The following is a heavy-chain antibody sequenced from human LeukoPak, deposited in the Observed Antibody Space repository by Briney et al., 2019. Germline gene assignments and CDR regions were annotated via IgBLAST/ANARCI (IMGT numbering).Heavy chain of an antibody. V-gene: IGHV3-74*01. CDR1: GFSFSSSW. Sequence: GGSLRLSCAASGFSFSSSWMHWVRQAPGKGPVWVSRINGDGSSTSYADSVKGRFTISRDNAKNTLYLQMNSLRAEDTAVYYCARDMAYCGGDCYFDYWGQGTLVTVSS. J-gene: IGHJ4*02. CDR2: INGDGSST. D-gene: IGHD2-21*02. CDR3: ARDMAYCGGDCYFDY.